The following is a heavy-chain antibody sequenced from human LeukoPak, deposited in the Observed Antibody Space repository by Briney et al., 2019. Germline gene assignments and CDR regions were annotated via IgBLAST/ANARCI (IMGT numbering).Heavy chain of an antibody. CDR2: IYYSGST. CDR3: ARAPIGYCSGGSCPTNFDY. Sequence: SETLSLTCTVSGGSISSGGYYWSWNRQHPGKGLEWIGYIYYSGSTYYNPSLKSRVTISVDTSKNQFSLKLSSATAADTAVYYCARAPIGYCSGGSCPTNFDYWGQGTLVTVSS. V-gene: IGHV4-31*03. J-gene: IGHJ4*02. D-gene: IGHD2-15*01. CDR1: GGSISSGGYY.